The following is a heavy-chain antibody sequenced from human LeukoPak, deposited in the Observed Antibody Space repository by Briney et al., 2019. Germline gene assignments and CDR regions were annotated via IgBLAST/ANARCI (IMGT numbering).Heavy chain of an antibody. CDR3: AREYFYGSGSYYTRGWFDP. CDR1: GYTFTNFY. D-gene: IGHD3-10*01. J-gene: IGHJ5*02. Sequence: ASVKVSCKASGYTFTNFYIHWVRQAPGQGLEWMGWINPKSGGPNYALKFQGRVVMTRDTSISTAYMELTGLTSDDTAVYYCAREYFYGSGSYYTRGWFDPWGQGTLVTVST. CDR2: INPKSGGP. V-gene: IGHV1-2*02.